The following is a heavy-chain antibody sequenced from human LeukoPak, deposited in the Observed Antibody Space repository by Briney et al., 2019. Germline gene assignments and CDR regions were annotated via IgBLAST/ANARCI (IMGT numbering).Heavy chain of an antibody. CDR1: GGTFSSYA. V-gene: IGHV1-69*04. J-gene: IGHJ4*02. D-gene: IGHD6-19*01. CDR3: AIRSSGWYTIFDY. CDR2: IIPILGIV. Sequence: SVKVSCKASGGTFSSYAISWVRQAPGQGLEWMGRIIPILGIVNYAQKFQGRVTITADKSTSTAYMELSSLRSEDTAVYYCAIRSSGWYTIFDYWGQGTLVTVSS.